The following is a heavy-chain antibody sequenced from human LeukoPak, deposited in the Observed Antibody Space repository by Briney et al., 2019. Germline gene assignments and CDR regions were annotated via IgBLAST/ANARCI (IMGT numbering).Heavy chain of an antibody. D-gene: IGHD4-17*01. V-gene: IGHV4-30-4*07. J-gene: IGHJ5*02. Sequence: PSETLSLTCTVSGGSISSLGYSWSWIRQSPGKGLDWIGYIYYSGGTSYNPSLKSRITISVDTSKNQFSLKLSSVTAADTAVYYCARVRNYGDYVWFDPWGQGTLVTVSS. CDR2: IYYSGGT. CDR3: ARVRNYGDYVWFDP. CDR1: GGSISSLGYS.